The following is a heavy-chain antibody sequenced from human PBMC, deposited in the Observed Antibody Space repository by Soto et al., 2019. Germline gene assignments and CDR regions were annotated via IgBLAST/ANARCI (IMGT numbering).Heavy chain of an antibody. CDR2: IWYDGSNK. J-gene: IGHJ6*02. Sequence: GGSLRLSCAASGFTFSSYGMHWVRQAPGKGLEWVAVIWYDGSNKYYADSVKGRFTISRDNSKNTLYLQMNSLRAEDTAVYYCARDQGDSSGWYSPNYYYYGMDVWGQGTTVTVSS. V-gene: IGHV3-33*01. CDR1: GFTFSSYG. CDR3: ARDQGDSSGWYSPNYYYYGMDV. D-gene: IGHD6-19*01.